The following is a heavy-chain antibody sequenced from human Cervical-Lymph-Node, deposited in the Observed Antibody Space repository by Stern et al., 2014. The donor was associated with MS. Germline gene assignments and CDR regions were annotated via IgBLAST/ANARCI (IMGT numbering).Heavy chain of an antibody. Sequence: QDQLVQSGAEVKKPGSSVKVSCKTSGGSFSTINISWVRQAPGHRLEWLGGISPLFGTANYAQKVQGRVTITADESTSTVNMEMSGLRSQDTAVYYCARDQAGIAASWGQGTLVTVSS. J-gene: IGHJ4*02. CDR3: ARDQAGIAAS. V-gene: IGHV1-69*12. D-gene: IGHD6-13*01. CDR1: GGSFSTIN. CDR2: ISPLFGTA.